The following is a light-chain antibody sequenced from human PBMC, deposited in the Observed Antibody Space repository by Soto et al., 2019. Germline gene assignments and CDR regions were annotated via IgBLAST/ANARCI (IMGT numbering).Light chain of an antibody. J-gene: IGLJ1*01. CDR1: SSNIGSNY. V-gene: IGLV1-47*01. Sequence: QSVLTQPPSSSVAPGQGVTISCSGNSSNIGSNYVYWYQHLTGTAPKLLIYRNNQRPSGVPDRFSGSKSGTSASLAISGLRSEDVADYYCTTWDDSLSNYVFGTGTKVTLL. CDR3: TTWDDSLSNYV. CDR2: RNN.